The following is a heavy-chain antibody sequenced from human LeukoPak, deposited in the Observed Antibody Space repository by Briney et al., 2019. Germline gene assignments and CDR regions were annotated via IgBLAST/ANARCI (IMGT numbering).Heavy chain of an antibody. CDR3: AKDPGPVAGSPTNY. V-gene: IGHV3-23*01. J-gene: IGHJ4*02. CDR2: ISGSGGST. Sequence: GGSLRLSCAASGFTFSSYAMSWVRQAPGKGLEWVSAISGSGGSTYYADSVKGRFPISRDNSKNTLYLQMNSLRAEDTAVYYCAKDPGPVAGSPTNYWGQGTLVTVSS. D-gene: IGHD6-19*01. CDR1: GFTFSSYA.